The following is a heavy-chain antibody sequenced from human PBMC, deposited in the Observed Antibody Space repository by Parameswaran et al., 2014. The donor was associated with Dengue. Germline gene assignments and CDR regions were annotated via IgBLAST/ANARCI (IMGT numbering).Heavy chain of an antibody. CDR3: ARHTFRDFWSGYYRVGFDY. V-gene: IGHV4-39*01. D-gene: IGHD3-3*01. Sequence: WIRQPPGKGLEWIGSIYYSGSTYYNPSLKSRVTISVDTSKNQFSLKLSSVTAADTAVYYCARHTFRDFWSGYYRVGFDYWGQGTLVTVSS. J-gene: IGHJ4*02. CDR2: IYYSGST.